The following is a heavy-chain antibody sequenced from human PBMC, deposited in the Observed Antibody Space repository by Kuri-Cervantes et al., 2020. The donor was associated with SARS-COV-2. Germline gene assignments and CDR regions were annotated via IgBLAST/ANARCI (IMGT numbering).Heavy chain of an antibody. V-gene: IGHV3-21*01. CDR1: GFTFSSYS. CDR3: ARDPLRYYYYMDV. Sequence: GESLKISCAASGFTFSSYSMNWVRQAPGKGLEWVSSISSSSSYIYYADSVRGRFTISRDNAKNSLYLQMNSLRAEDTAVYYCARDPLRYYYYMDVWGKGTTVTVSS. CDR2: ISSSSSYI. J-gene: IGHJ6*03.